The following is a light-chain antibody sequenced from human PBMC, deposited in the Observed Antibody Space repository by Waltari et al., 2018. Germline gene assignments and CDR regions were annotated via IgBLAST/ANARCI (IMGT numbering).Light chain of an antibody. V-gene: IGKV3-11*01. CDR3: QQRRDWPIT. CDR1: QSVSSY. Sequence: DIVLTQSPASLSLSPGERATLSCRASQSVSSYLAWYQQKPGQAPRLLIYDASNRATGIPARCSGSGSGTDFTLTISSLEPEDFAVYYCQQRRDWPITFGQGTRLEIK. J-gene: IGKJ5*01. CDR2: DAS.